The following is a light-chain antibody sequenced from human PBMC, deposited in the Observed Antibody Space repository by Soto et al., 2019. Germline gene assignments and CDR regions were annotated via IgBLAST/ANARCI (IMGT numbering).Light chain of an antibody. V-gene: IGKV3-20*01. CDR2: GAS. CDR1: QSLSTDY. CDR3: QQYGSSPST. Sequence: DIVLTQSPGTLSLSPRERATLSCWAGQSLSTDYLAWYQQKPGQPPRLLIYGASSRSTGIPDSFSGSGSGTDYTLTNSRQEHENFAVYYCQQYGSSPSTFAQGAKLKIK. J-gene: IGKJ2*01.